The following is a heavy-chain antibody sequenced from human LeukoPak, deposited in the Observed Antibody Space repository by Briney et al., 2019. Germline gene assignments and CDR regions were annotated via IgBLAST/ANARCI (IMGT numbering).Heavy chain of an antibody. D-gene: IGHD3-9*01. Sequence: GASVKVSCKASGYTFTGYYMHWVRLAPGPGLEWMGWINPNSGGTNYAQKFQGRVTMTRDTSISTAYMELSRLGSDDTAVYYCARDSTISGYFDWIHFGVWGQGTLVTVSS. V-gene: IGHV1-2*02. CDR2: INPNSGGT. CDR1: GYTFTGYY. CDR3: ARDSTISGYFDWIHFGV. J-gene: IGHJ4*02.